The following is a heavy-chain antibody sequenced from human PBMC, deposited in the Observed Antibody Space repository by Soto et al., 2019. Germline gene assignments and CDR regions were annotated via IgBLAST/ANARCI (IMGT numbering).Heavy chain of an antibody. CDR1: GFTFSSYG. Sequence: QVQLVESGGGVVQPGRSLRLSCAASGFTFSSYGMHWVRQAPGKGLEWVAVIWYDGSNKYYADSVKGRFTISRDNSKNTLYLHMNSLRAEDTAVYYCAREALWFGELLPNWFDPWGQGTLVTVSS. J-gene: IGHJ5*02. CDR3: AREALWFGELLPNWFDP. V-gene: IGHV3-33*01. D-gene: IGHD3-10*01. CDR2: IWYDGSNK.